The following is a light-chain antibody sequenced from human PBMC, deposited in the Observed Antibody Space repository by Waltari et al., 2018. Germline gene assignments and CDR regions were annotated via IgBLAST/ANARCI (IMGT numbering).Light chain of an antibody. J-gene: IGLJ3*02. CDR1: SGSIVRNY. V-gene: IGLV6-57*03. CDR3: QSYAGSNQV. Sequence: NVVRTQRHSVSESPGKTVTISCTRSSGSIVRNYGQWYKHRPGSAPPTRIYETTARPSGVPDPFSGSIVSSSNSASLTISGLKSEDEADYYCQSYAGSNQVFGGGTKLTVL. CDR2: ETT.